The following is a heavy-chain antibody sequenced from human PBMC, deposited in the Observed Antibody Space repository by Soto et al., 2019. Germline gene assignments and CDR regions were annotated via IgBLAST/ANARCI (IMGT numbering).Heavy chain of an antibody. CDR1: GGSISSYY. V-gene: IGHV4-59*01. CDR3: ARVWGGAFDI. D-gene: IGHD3-10*01. CDR2: IYYSGST. Sequence: QVQLQESGPGLVKPSETLSLTCTVSGGSISSYYWSWIRQPPGKGLEWIGYIYYSGSTNYNPPLKSRVTISVDTSKNQFSLKLSSVTAADTAVYHCARVWGGAFDIWGQGTMVTVSS. J-gene: IGHJ3*02.